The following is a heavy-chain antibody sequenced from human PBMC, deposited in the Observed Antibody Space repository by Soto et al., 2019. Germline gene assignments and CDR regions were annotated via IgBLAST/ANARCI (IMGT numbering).Heavy chain of an antibody. V-gene: IGHV2-5*01. J-gene: IGHJ3*01. CDR2: VYWNDDK. D-gene: IGHD6-25*01. Sequence: SGPTLVNPTQTLTLTCTLSGISLSTSGVGLGWIRQTPGKALEWLALVYWNDDKHYSPSLKSRLTITKDTSKNHAIRTMTNMDPVDTATYYCASGLATLPDFAFDLWGQGTVVTGS. CDR3: ASGLATLPDFAFDL. CDR1: GISLSTSGVG.